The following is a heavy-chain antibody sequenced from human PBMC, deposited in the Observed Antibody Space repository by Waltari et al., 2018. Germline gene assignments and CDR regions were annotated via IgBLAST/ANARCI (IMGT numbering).Heavy chain of an antibody. Sequence: QVQLVQSGAEVKKPGSSVKVSCTASGGTFSSSAMTWGRQAPGQGLEWRGGIIPTFGAPNYAQKFQGRVTFTADASTSTVYMELSSVRSEDTAVYYCARQAGISTLTPEYYFDYWGQGTLVTVSS. V-gene: IGHV1-69*01. D-gene: IGHD7-27*01. CDR2: IIPTFGAP. CDR1: GGTFSSSA. CDR3: ARQAGISTLTPEYYFDY. J-gene: IGHJ4*02.